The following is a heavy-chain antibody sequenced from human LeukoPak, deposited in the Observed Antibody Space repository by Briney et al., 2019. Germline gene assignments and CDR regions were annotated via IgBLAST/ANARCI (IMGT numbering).Heavy chain of an antibody. Sequence: SVKVSCKASGGTFSSYAISWVRQAPGQGLEWMGGIIPISGTANYAQKFQGRVTITADESTSTAYMELSSLRSEDTAVYYCARLGYCSGGSCYSIWGQGTMVTVSS. D-gene: IGHD2-15*01. CDR3: ARLGYCSGGSCYSI. V-gene: IGHV1-69*01. CDR1: GGTFSSYA. CDR2: IIPISGTA. J-gene: IGHJ3*02.